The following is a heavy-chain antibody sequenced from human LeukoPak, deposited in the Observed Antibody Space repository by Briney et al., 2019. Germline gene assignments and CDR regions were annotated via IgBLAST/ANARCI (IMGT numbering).Heavy chain of an antibody. D-gene: IGHD3-10*01. Sequence: SETLSLTCAVYGGSFSGYYWSWIRQPPGKGLEWIGEINHSGSTNYNPSLKSRVTISVDTSKNQFSLKLSSVTAADTAVYYCAREANYYGSGSHYYYFDYWGQGTLVTVSS. CDR3: AREANYYGSGSHYYYFDY. CDR2: INHSGST. J-gene: IGHJ4*02. CDR1: GGSFSGYY. V-gene: IGHV4-34*01.